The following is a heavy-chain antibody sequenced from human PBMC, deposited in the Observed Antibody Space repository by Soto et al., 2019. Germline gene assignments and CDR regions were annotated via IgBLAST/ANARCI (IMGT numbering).Heavy chain of an antibody. D-gene: IGHD3-3*01. CDR3: AKRPIFGVVIITIYNGMDV. J-gene: IGHJ6*02. CDR2: ISTSGGNT. CDR1: GFTFSSYA. Sequence: EVQLLESGGGLVQPGGSLRLSCVASGFTFSSYAMNWVRQAPGKGLEWVSAISTSGGNTYYADSVKGRFTISRDNCKNPLYLQMNSLRAEDTAVYYCAKRPIFGVVIITIYNGMDVWGQGTTVTVSS. V-gene: IGHV3-23*01.